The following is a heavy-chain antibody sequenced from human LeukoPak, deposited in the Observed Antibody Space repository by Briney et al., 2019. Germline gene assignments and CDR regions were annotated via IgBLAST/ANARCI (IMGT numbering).Heavy chain of an antibody. Sequence: GGSLRLSCAASGFTFSSYAMSWVRRAPGKGLEWVSAISGSGGSTYYADSVKGRFTISRDNSKNTLYLQMNSLRAEDTAVYYCAKVRDLSYYDSSGYPFDYWGQGTMVTVSS. V-gene: IGHV3-23*01. J-gene: IGHJ4*02. CDR2: ISGSGGST. CDR3: AKVRDLSYYDSSGYPFDY. D-gene: IGHD3-22*01. CDR1: GFTFSSYA.